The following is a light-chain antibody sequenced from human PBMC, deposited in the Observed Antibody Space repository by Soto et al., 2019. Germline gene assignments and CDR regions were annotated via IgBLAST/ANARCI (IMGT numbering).Light chain of an antibody. J-gene: IGKJ1*01. Sequence: EIQMTQSPSTLSASVGDRVTITCRASQSISSGLAWYQQKPGQAPKLLIYKGSSIDSGVPSRFSGSGSGTEFTLTISSLQPDDFATYYCQQFNSYPWTFGQGTKVEIK. CDR3: QQFNSYPWT. CDR1: QSISSG. V-gene: IGKV1-5*03. CDR2: KGS.